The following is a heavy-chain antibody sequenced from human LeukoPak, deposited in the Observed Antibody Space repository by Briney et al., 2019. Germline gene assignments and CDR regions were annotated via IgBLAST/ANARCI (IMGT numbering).Heavy chain of an antibody. CDR3: ARDVFYAFDI. J-gene: IGHJ3*02. CDR2: ISSSGSTI. CDR1: GFTFSSYS. Sequence: SGGSLRLSCAASGFTFSSYSMNWVRQAPGKGLEWVSYISSSGSTIYYADSVKGRFTISRDNAKNSLYLQMNSLRGEDTALYYCARDVFYAFDIWGLGTVVTVSS. D-gene: IGHD5/OR15-5a*01. V-gene: IGHV3-48*01.